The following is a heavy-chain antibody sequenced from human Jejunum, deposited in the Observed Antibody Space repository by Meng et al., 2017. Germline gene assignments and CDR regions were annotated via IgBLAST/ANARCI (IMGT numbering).Heavy chain of an antibody. J-gene: IGHJ4*02. D-gene: IGHD1-26*01. V-gene: IGHV4-34*02. CDR3: ARHEVDFDN. Sequence: QGQLKQWGAGMLKPSESSSLTCAVYGGSISGYFWSWIRQAPGEGLEWVGEFTRGGTTNYNPSLKSRVTISADTSKNQFSLTLSSVSAADTAVYYCARHEVDFDNWGQGTLVTVSS. CDR2: FTRGGTT. CDR1: GGSISGYF.